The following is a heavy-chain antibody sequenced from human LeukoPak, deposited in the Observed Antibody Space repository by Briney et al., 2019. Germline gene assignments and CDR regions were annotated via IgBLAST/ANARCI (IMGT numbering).Heavy chain of an antibody. CDR3: ARVHRGYSSGQRVLAYYYYYGMDV. CDR2: INHRGST. V-gene: IGHV4-34*01. Sequence: PSETLSLTCAVYGGSFSGYYWSWIRQPPGKGLEWIGEINHRGSTNYNPSLKSRVTISVDTSKNQFSLKLSSVTAADTAVYYCARVHRGYSSGQRVLAYYYYYGMDVWGQGTTVTVSS. D-gene: IGHD6-19*01. J-gene: IGHJ6*02. CDR1: GGSFSGYY.